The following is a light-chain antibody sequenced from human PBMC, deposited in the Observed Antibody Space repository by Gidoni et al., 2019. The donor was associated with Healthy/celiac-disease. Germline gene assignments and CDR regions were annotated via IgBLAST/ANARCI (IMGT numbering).Light chain of an antibody. J-gene: IGKJ4*01. CDR3: QQYYSTPLT. Sequence: DIVMTQFPDSLAVSPGERATINCKSSQSVLYSSNNTNYLAWYQQKPGQPPKLLIYWASTRESGVPYRFSGSGSGTDFTLTISSLQAEDVAVYYCQQYYSTPLTFGGGTKVEIK. CDR1: QSVLYSSNNTNY. CDR2: WAS. V-gene: IGKV4-1*01.